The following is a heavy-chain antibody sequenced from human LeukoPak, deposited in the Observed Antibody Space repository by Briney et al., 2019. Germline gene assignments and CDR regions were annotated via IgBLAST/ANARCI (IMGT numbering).Heavy chain of an antibody. D-gene: IGHD2-8*01. J-gene: IGHJ3*02. CDR2: IYYSGGT. CDR1: GASITSYY. CDR3: ARDRGGVGAFDI. Sequence: SETLSLTCTVSGASITSYYWSWIRQPPGKGLEWIGYIYYSGGTNYNPSLKSRVTISVDTSENQFSLNLNSVTAADTAVYYCARDRGGVGAFDIWGHGTMVTVSS. V-gene: IGHV4-59*01.